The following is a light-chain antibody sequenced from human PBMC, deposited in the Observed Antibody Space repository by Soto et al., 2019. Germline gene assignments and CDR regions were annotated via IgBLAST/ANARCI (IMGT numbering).Light chain of an antibody. J-gene: IGKJ1*01. Sequence: DILMTQSPSSLSASVGDSVTLTCRTSQPISTYLNWYQHKSARAPQLLIYAASSLQTGVPSRFSGSGSGTEFTLTISSLQPEDFATYYCQQSCRVPRTFGQGTKVEI. CDR1: QPISTY. V-gene: IGKV1-39*01. CDR2: AAS. CDR3: QQSCRVPRT.